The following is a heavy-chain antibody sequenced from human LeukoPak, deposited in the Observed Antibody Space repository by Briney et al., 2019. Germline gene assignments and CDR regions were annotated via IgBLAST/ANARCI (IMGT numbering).Heavy chain of an antibody. D-gene: IGHD6-13*01. CDR2: ISSSSSYI. CDR1: GFTFSSYS. V-gene: IGHV3-21*01. J-gene: IGHJ4*02. Sequence: GGSLRLSCAASGFTFSSYSMNWVRQAPGKGLEWVSSISSSSSYIYYADSVKGRFTISRDNAKNSLYLQMNSLRAEDTAVYYCAKVGGAAADHFDYWGQGTLVTVSS. CDR3: AKVGGAAADHFDY.